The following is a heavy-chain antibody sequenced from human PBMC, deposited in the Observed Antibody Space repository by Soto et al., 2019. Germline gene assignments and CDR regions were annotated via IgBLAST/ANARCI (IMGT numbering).Heavy chain of an antibody. CDR2: ISGSGGST. Sequence: GSLRLSCAASGFCFSSYAMCWVRQAPGKGLELVSAISGSGGSTYYADSVKGRFTISRDNSKNALYLQMNSLRAEDTAVYYCAKDWDMMTTYYDSSGYPPAVWGQGTMVTVSS. V-gene: IGHV3-23*01. CDR3: AKDWDMMTTYYDSSGYPPAV. CDR1: GFCFSSYA. D-gene: IGHD3-22*01. J-gene: IGHJ3*01.